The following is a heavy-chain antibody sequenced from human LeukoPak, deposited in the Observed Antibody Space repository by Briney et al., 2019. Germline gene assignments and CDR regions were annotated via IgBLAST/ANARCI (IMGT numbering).Heavy chain of an antibody. CDR2: TYYRSKWYN. CDR1: GDSVSSNSAA. CDR3: ARDIAALDY. V-gene: IGHV6-1*01. D-gene: IGHD6-6*01. Sequence: SQTLSLTCPISGDSVSSNSAAGNGIRQSPSRGLEWLGRTYYRSKWYNYYAVSVKSRITTNPATSKNQFSLQLSSVTPEDTAVYYCARDIAALDYWGQGTLVTVSS. J-gene: IGHJ4*02.